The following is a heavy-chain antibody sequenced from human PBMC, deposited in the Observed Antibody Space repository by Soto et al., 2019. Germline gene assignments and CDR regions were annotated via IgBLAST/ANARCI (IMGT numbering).Heavy chain of an antibody. D-gene: IGHD2-2*02. J-gene: IGHJ4*02. CDR3: TTYTWTYRDY. CDR1: GLRFTSYG. Sequence: GGSLRLSCVASGLRFTSYGMSWVRQAPGRGLEWVSSITSGSGVTFYADSVKGRFTISRDNAKNSLHLQMNSLRAEDTAVYYCTTYTWTYRDYWGLGPLVTVSS. V-gene: IGHV3-21*01. CDR2: ITSGSGVT.